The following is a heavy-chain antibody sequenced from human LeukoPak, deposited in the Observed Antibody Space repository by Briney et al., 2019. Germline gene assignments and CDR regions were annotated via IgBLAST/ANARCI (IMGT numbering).Heavy chain of an antibody. V-gene: IGHV5-10-1*01. Sequence: GESLKISCKGSGYSFTSYWISWVRQMPGKGLEWMGRIDPSDSYTNYSPSFQGHVTISADKSISTAHLQWSSLKASDTAMYYCASSKYYDILTGYYNGLDYWGQGTLVTVSS. CDR2: IDPSDSYT. CDR1: GYSFTSYW. J-gene: IGHJ4*02. CDR3: ASSKYYDILTGYYNGLDY. D-gene: IGHD3-9*01.